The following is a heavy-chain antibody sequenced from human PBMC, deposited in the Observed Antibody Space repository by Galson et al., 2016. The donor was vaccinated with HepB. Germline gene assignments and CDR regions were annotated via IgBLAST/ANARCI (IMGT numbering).Heavy chain of an antibody. Sequence: SLRLSCAASGFTFSRYWMHWVRQVPGKGLVWVSRINSDGSSRHYADSVKGRFTISRDNAESTLYLQMNSLRVEDTALYYCAVSMGGAFDWYDYLDYWGQETLVAVTS. J-gene: IGHJ4*02. V-gene: IGHV3-74*01. CDR1: GFTFSRYW. CDR2: INSDGSSR. D-gene: IGHD3-9*01. CDR3: AVSMGGAFDWYDYLDY.